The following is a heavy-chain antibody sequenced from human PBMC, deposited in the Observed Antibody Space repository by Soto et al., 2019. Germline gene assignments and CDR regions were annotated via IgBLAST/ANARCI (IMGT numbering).Heavy chain of an antibody. V-gene: IGHV1-69*12. CDR1: GGTFSSYA. CDR3: ARLGYCSGGSCFGFDP. Sequence: QVQLVQSGAEVKKPGSSVKVSCKASGGTFSSYAISWVRQAPGQGLEWMGGITPIFGTANYAQKFQGRVTITADESTSTAYRELSSLRSEDTAVYYCARLGYCSGGSCFGFDPWGQGTLVTVSS. J-gene: IGHJ5*02. D-gene: IGHD2-15*01. CDR2: ITPIFGTA.